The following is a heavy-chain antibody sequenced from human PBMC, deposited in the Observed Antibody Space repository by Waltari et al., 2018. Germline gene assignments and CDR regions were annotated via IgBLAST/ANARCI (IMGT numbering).Heavy chain of an antibody. CDR2: INPNSGGT. V-gene: IGHV1-2*06. CDR1: GYTFTGYY. J-gene: IGHJ4*02. CDR3: ARHFWEEGFDY. D-gene: IGHD3-10*01. Sequence: QVQLVQSGAEVKKPGASVKVSCKASGYTFTGYYMHWVRQAPGQGLEWIGRINPNSGGTNYAQKCQGRVTMTRDTSISTAYMELSRLRSDDTAVYYCARHFWEEGFDYWGQGTLVTVSS.